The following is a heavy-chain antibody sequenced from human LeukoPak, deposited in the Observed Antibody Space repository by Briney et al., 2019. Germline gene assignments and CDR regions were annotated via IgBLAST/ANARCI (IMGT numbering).Heavy chain of an antibody. CDR2: INHSGST. J-gene: IGHJ6*02. D-gene: IGHD1-26*01. V-gene: IGHV4-34*01. CDR1: GGSFSGYY. Sequence: PSETLSLTCAVYGGSFSGYYWSWIRQPPGKGLEWIGEINHSGSTNYNPSLKSRVTISVDTSKNQFSLKLSSVTAADTAVYYCAGQGYSGSYDSYYYYYGMDVWGQGTTVTVSS. CDR3: AGQGYSGSYDSYYYYYGMDV.